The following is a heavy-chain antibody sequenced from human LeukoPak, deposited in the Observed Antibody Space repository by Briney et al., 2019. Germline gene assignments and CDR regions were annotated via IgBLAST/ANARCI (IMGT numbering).Heavy chain of an antibody. Sequence: PAETLCLTCTVSGGSISSYYWSWVRQAPGKGLEWIGYIYYSGSNNYNPSLRSRVTISVDTYKNQFALKLSSVPDAETAVYYCAGEGRVGATDYYYYMDVWGKGTTVTVSS. V-gene: IGHV4-59*01. J-gene: IGHJ6*03. D-gene: IGHD1-26*01. CDR2: IYYSGSN. CDR3: AGEGRVGATDYYYYMDV. CDR1: GGSISSYY.